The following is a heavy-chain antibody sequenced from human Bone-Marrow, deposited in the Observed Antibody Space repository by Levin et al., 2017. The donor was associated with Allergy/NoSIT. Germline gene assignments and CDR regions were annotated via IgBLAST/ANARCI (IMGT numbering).Heavy chain of an antibody. CDR3: ARGNYYGMDV. Sequence: SGGSLRLSCAASGFTFSSFWMHWVRRAPGKGLVWVSGMNGDGRSTNNADSVKGRFTISRDNAKNTLYLQMNSLRAEDTAVYYCARGNYYGMDVWGQGTTVTVSS. CDR2: MNGDGRST. J-gene: IGHJ6*02. CDR1: GFTFSSFW. V-gene: IGHV3-74*01.